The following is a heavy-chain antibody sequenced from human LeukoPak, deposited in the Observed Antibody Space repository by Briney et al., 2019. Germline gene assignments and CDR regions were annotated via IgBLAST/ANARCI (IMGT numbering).Heavy chain of an antibody. V-gene: IGHV4-59*12. Sequence: SETLSLTCTVSGGSISSYYWSWIRQPPGKGLEWIGYIYYSGSTNYNPSLKSRVTISVDTSKNQFSLKLRSVTAADTAVYYCARDSSGSLYWGQGTLVTVSS. CDR3: ARDSSGSLY. CDR2: IYYSGST. CDR1: GGSISSYY. J-gene: IGHJ4*02. D-gene: IGHD3-22*01.